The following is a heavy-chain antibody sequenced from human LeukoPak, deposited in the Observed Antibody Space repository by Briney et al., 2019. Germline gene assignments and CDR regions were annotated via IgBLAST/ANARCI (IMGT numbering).Heavy chain of an antibody. V-gene: IGHV3-21*01. J-gene: IGHJ4*02. D-gene: IGHD2-15*01. CDR2: ISSSSSYI. Sequence: GGSLRLSCAASGFTFSSYSMNWVRQAPGKGLEWVSSISSSSSYIYYADSVKGQFTISRDNAKNSLYLQMNSLRAEDTAVYYCARHSGHDFDYWGQGTLVTVSS. CDR1: GFTFSSYS. CDR3: ARHSGHDFDY.